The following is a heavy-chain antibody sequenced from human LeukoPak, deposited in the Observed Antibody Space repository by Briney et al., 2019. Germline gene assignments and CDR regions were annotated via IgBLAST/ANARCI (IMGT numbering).Heavy chain of an antibody. CDR2: ISGSGGST. CDR1: GFTFSSYG. D-gene: IGHD6-19*01. V-gene: IGHV3-23*01. Sequence: GGSLRLSCAASGFTFSSYGMSWVRQAPGKGLEWVSGISGSGGSTYYADSVTGRFTISRDNSKNTLYLQMNSLRAEDTAVYYCAKDSSGWFNPDAFDIWGQGTMVTVSS. CDR3: AKDSSGWFNPDAFDI. J-gene: IGHJ3*02.